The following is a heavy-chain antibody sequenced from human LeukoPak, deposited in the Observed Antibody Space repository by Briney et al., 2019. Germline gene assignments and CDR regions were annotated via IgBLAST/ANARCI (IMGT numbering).Heavy chain of an antibody. J-gene: IGHJ6*02. CDR3: ARELHITYDILTGQYYYYYGMDV. CDR1: GFTFSSYA. Sequence: PGGSLRLSCAASGFTFSSYAMSWVRQAPGKGLEWVSAISGSGGSTYCADSVKGRFTISRDNAKNSLYLQMNSLRAEDTAVYYCARELHITYDILTGQYYYYYGMDVWGQGTTVTVSS. CDR2: ISGSGGST. D-gene: IGHD3-9*01. V-gene: IGHV3-23*01.